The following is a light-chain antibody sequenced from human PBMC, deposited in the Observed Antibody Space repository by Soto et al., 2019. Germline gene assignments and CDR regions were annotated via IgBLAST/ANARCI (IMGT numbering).Light chain of an antibody. CDR3: QSYDSSLSAHYV. CDR1: SPNIGAGYD. V-gene: IGLV1-40*01. Sequence: QSVLTQPPSVSGAPGQRVTISCTGSSPNIGAGYDVHWYQQVPGTAPKLLIYGNTNRPSGVPDRFSGSKSDTSASLAITGLQAEDEADYYCQSYDSSLSAHYVFGTGTKLTVL. CDR2: GNT. J-gene: IGLJ1*01.